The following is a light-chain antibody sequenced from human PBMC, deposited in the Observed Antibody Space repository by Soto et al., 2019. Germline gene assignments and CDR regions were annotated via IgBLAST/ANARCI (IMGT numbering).Light chain of an antibody. CDR2: QSS. CDR1: QSLLNSDGSTY. J-gene: IGKJ1*01. Sequence: DIVMTQSPLSLPVTLGQSASISCRSSQSLLNSDGSTYLNWFQQRPGQSPRRRIYQSSTRDSGVPDRFSGSGSGTDFTLKISRVEAEDVGVYYCMQATRWPRTFGQGTKVEIK. CDR3: MQATRWPRT. V-gene: IGKV2-30*01.